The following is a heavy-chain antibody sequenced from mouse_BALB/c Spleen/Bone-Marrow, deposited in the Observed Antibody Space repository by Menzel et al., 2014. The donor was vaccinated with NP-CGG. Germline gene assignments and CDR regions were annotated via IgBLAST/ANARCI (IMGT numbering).Heavy chain of an antibody. CDR1: GFTFSSYS. V-gene: IGHV5-9*03. Sequence: EVKLEESGGDLVKSGGSLKLSYAASGFTFSSYSMSWVRQIPEKRLEWVATISSGGGNIYYPDSVKGRFTISRDNAKNNLYLQMSSLRSEDTALYYCVRSSPFFNGKGGDYAMDYWGQGTSVTVSS. CDR2: ISSGGGNI. J-gene: IGHJ4*01. CDR3: VRSSPFFNGKGGDYAMDY. D-gene: IGHD2-1*01.